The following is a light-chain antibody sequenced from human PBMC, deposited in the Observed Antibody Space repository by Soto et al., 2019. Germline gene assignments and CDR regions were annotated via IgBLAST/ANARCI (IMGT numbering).Light chain of an antibody. J-gene: IGKJ1*01. CDR1: QSVSSK. CDR2: GAS. V-gene: IGKV3-15*01. CDR3: HHYGSSSSWT. Sequence: EIVMTQSPATLSVSPGEGATLSCRASQSVSSKLAWYQQKPGQAPRLLIYGASTRATGIPARFSGSGSGTDFTLTVNRLEPEDFAVYYCHHYGSSSSWTCGQGTKVDIK.